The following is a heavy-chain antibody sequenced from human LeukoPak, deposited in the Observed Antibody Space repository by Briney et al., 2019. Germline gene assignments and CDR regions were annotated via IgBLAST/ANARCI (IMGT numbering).Heavy chain of an antibody. Sequence: SETLSLTCTVSGGSISSYYWSWIRQPAGKGLEWIGRIYTSGSTNYNPYPKSRVTMSVDTSKNQFSLKLSSVTAADTAVYYCAGTMVRGVFYYYYYYGMDVWGQGTLVTVSS. D-gene: IGHD3-10*01. J-gene: IGHJ6*02. CDR3: AGTMVRGVFYYYYYYGMDV. CDR2: IYTSGST. V-gene: IGHV4-4*07. CDR1: GGSISSYY.